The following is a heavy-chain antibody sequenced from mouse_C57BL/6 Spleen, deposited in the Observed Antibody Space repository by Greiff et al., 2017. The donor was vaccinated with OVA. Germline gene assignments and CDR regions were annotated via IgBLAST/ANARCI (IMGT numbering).Heavy chain of an antibody. D-gene: IGHD2-2*01. CDR2: ISDGGSYT. Sequence: EVKVEESGGGLVKPGGSLKLSCAASGFTFSSYAMSWVRQTPEKRLEWVATISDGGSYTYYPDNVKGRFTISRDNAKNNLYLQMSHLKSEDTAMYYCARGNYGYDGDYFDYWGQGTTLTVSS. CDR1: GFTFSSYA. J-gene: IGHJ2*01. CDR3: ARGNYGYDGDYFDY. V-gene: IGHV5-4*03.